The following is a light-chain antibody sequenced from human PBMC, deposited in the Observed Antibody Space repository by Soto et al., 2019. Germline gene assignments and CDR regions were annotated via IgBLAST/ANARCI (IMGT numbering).Light chain of an antibody. CDR3: AAWDASLGGFYL. Sequence: QAVVTQPPSASGTPGQRVTISCSGSRSSVGSNTVNWYQHLPGTAPKLLIYSNNHRPSGVPDRFSASKAGASASLAISGLQSEDEGDYYCAAWDASLGGFYLFGSGTKLTVL. CDR1: RSSVGSNT. J-gene: IGLJ1*01. V-gene: IGLV1-44*01. CDR2: SNN.